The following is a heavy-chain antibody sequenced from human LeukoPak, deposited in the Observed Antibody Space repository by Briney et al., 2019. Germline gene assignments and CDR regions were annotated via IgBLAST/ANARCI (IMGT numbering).Heavy chain of an antibody. J-gene: IGHJ3*02. CDR2: IYYSGST. Sequence: PSETLFLTCTVSGGSISSGGYYWSWIRQHPGKGLEWIGYIYYSGSTYYNPSLKSRVTISVDTSKNQFSLKLSSVTAADTAVYYCARGGNSGSYAAAFDIWGQGTMVTVSS. CDR3: ARGGNSGSYAAAFDI. V-gene: IGHV4-30-4*08. CDR1: GGSISSGGYY. D-gene: IGHD1-26*01.